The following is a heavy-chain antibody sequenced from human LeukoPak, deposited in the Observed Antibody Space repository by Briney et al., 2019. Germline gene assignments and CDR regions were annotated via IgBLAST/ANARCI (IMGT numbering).Heavy chain of an antibody. CDR2: IWYDGSKK. Sequence: GGSLRLSCTASGFTFSNDGMHWVRQAPGKGLEWVALIWYDGSKKYYADSVKGRFTISRDNSKNTLYLQMNSLRVEDTAVYYCARLSGSYLDYWGQGTLVTVSS. V-gene: IGHV3-33*01. J-gene: IGHJ4*02. D-gene: IGHD1-26*01. CDR1: GFTFSNDG. CDR3: ARLSGSYLDY.